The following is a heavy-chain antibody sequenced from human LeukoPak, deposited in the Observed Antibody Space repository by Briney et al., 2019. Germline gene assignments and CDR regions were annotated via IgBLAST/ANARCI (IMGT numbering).Heavy chain of an antibody. V-gene: IGHV1-18*01. J-gene: IGHJ4*02. D-gene: IGHD3-22*01. CDR2: ISAYNGNT. CDR1: GYTFTSYG. CDR3: ARAIYYDSSGYYGFVY. Sequence: GASVKVSCKASGYTFTSYGISWVRQAPGQGLEWVGWISAYNGNTNYAQKFQGRVTMTRDTSISTAYMELSRLRSDDTAVYYCARAIYYDSSGYYGFVYWGQGTLVTVSS.